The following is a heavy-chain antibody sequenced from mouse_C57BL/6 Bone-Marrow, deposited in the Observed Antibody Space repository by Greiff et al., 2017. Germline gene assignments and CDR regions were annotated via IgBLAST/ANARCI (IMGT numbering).Heavy chain of an antibody. CDR1: GYAFSSSW. CDR3: AREGLDY. CDR2: LYPGDGDT. J-gene: IGHJ2*01. D-gene: IGHD3-3*01. Sequence: LQESGPELVKPGASVKISCKASGYAFSSSWMNWVKQRPGKGLEWIGRLYPGDGDTNYNGKFKGKATLTADKSSSTAYMQLSSLTSEDSAVYFCAREGLDYWGQGTTLTVSS. V-gene: IGHV1-82*01.